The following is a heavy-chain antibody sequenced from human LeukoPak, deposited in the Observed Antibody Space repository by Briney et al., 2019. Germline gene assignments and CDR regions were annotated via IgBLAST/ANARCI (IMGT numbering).Heavy chain of an antibody. Sequence: PGGSLRLSCAASGFSFSSYSMIWVRQAPGKGLEWVSYSTSSSTTIYYADSVKGRFTISRDNAKNSLYLQMNSLRAEDTAVYYCARDRHRYHYDGSGYPPYWGQGTLVTVSS. CDR3: ARDRHRYHYDGSGYPPY. D-gene: IGHD3-22*01. CDR2: STSSSTTI. J-gene: IGHJ4*02. V-gene: IGHV3-48*01. CDR1: GFSFSSYS.